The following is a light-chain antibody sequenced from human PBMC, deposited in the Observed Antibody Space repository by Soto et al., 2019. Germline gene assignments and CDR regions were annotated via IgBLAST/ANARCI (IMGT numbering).Light chain of an antibody. CDR1: QTISSAY. CDR2: GAS. V-gene: IGKV3-20*01. J-gene: IGKJ4*01. Sequence: ESVLTQSPGTLSSSPGERATLSCRASQTISSAYIAWYQQKPGQAPRLLIYGASNRATGIPDRFSGSGSGPDFTLTISRLEPEDFAVYYCQQFSSYPLTSGGGTKVDIK. CDR3: QQFSSYPLT.